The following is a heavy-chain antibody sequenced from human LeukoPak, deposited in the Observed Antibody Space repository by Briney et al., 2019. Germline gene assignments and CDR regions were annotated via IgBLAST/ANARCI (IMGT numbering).Heavy chain of an antibody. D-gene: IGHD5-24*01. J-gene: IGHJ4*02. V-gene: IGHV5-51*01. CDR2: IYPGDSDT. CDR1: GYSFTSYW. Sequence: RGSLKISCKGSGYSFTSYWIGWVRQMPGKGLEWMGVIYPGDSDTRYSPSFQGQVTISADKSISTAYLQWSSLKASDTAMYYCARHAEMATIKIDYWGQGTLVTVSS. CDR3: ARHAEMATIKIDY.